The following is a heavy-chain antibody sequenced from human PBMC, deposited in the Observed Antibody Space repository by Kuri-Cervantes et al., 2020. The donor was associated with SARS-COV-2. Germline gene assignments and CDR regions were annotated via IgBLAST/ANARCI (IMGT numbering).Heavy chain of an antibody. CDR3: AGDAMIITLFGLENWVDA. Sequence: SVKVSCKASGVTFSSYAIAWVRQAPGQGLEWMGRIIPIYGTTNYAQKVQGRVTITADESTNTAYMEMSSLRSEDTAIYYCAGDAMIITLFGLENWVDAWGQGTLVTVSS. CDR1: GVTFSSYA. D-gene: IGHD3/OR15-3a*01. J-gene: IGHJ5*02. CDR2: IIPIYGTT. V-gene: IGHV1-69*13.